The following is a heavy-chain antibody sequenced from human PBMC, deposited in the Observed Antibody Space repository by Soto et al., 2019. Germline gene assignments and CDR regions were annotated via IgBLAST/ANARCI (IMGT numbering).Heavy chain of an antibody. V-gene: IGHV3-15*07. CDR2: IKSNVDGGTT. CDR1: GFTFSNAW. D-gene: IGHD1-1*01. Sequence: GGSLRLSCAASGFTFSNAWVTWVRQAPGKGLEWVGRIKSNVDGGTTDYAAPVKGRFTISRDDSKNTLYLQMNSLKTEDTAVYYCTTRPGTGMDVWGQGTTVTVSS. CDR3: TTRPGTGMDV. J-gene: IGHJ6*02.